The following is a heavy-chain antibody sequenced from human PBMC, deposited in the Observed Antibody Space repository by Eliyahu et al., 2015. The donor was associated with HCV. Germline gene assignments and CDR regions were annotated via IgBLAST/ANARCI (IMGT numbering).Heavy chain of an antibody. Sequence: QVQLVESGGGVVQPGRSLRLSCAASGFTFXSYGXHWVRQAPGKGLEGVAVIYYDGSNKYYADSVKGRFTISRDNSKNTLYLQMNSLRAGDTAVYYCARGNDYDFWSGYNQYYFDYWGQGSLVTVSS. V-gene: IGHV3-33*01. CDR1: GFTFXSYG. CDR2: IYYDGSNK. CDR3: ARGNDYDFWSGYNQYYFDY. D-gene: IGHD3-3*01. J-gene: IGHJ4*02.